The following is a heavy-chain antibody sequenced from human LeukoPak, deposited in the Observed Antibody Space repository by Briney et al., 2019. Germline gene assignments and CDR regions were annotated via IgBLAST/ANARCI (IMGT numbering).Heavy chain of an antibody. Sequence: GGSLILSCAASGFTFSSYGMNWVRQAPGRGLEWVSYISGSSSTIYYADSVKGRFTISRDYSNNTLYLQMNSLRAEDTAVYYCAKDSRIVRGVVIVYPWFDPWGQGTLVTVSS. CDR2: ISGSSSTI. CDR3: AKDSRIVRGVVIVYPWFDP. V-gene: IGHV3-48*01. J-gene: IGHJ5*02. D-gene: IGHD3-10*01. CDR1: GFTFSSYG.